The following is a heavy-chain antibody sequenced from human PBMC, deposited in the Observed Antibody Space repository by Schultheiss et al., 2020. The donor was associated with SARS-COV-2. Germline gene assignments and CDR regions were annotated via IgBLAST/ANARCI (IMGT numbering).Heavy chain of an antibody. J-gene: IGHJ6*03. V-gene: IGHV3-21*04. Sequence: GGSLRLSCAASGFTFSSYAMSWVRQAPGKGLEWVSSISSSSSYIYYADSMKGRFTISRDNAKNSLYLQMNSLRAEDTAVYYCAREKQYSGGWYCMDVWGQGTTVTVSS. CDR1: GFTFSSYA. CDR3: AREKQYSGGWYCMDV. CDR2: ISSSSSYI. D-gene: IGHD6-19*01.